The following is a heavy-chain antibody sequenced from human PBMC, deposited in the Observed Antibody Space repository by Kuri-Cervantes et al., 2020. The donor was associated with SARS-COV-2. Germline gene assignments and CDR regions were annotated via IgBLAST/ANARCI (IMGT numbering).Heavy chain of an antibody. J-gene: IGHJ3*02. CDR3: AQGIAGDAFDI. V-gene: IGHV1-2*02. Sequence: ASVKVSCKASGYSFTGYYMHWVRQAPGQGLEWMGWINPDSGGTNYARKFQGRVTMTRDTSISTAYMELSRLKSDDTAVYYCAQGIAGDAFDIWGQGTMVTVSS. CDR1: GYSFTGYY. D-gene: IGHD6-13*01. CDR2: INPDSGGT.